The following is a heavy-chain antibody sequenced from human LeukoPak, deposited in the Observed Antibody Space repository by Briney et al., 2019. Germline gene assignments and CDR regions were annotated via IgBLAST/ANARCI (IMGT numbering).Heavy chain of an antibody. CDR1: GGSISSGDYY. CDR3: ARTLWFGELSTVY. Sequence: SETLSLTCTVSGGSISSGDYYWSWIRQPPGKGLEWIGYIYYSGSTYYNPSLKSRFTISVDTSKNQFSLKLSSVTAADTAVYYCARTLWFGELSTVYWGQGTLVTVSS. D-gene: IGHD3-10*01. CDR2: IYYSGST. V-gene: IGHV4-30-4*01. J-gene: IGHJ4*02.